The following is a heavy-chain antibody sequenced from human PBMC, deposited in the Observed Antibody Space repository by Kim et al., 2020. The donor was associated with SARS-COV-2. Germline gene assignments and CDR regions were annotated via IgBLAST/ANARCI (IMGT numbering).Heavy chain of an antibody. V-gene: IGHV3-48*02. CDR3: ARHSASSTSLDY. D-gene: IGHD2-2*01. J-gene: IGHJ4*02. Sequence: GGSLRLSCAASGFTFSTYSMNWVRQAPGKGLEWLSYIDSGGNIIYYADSVKGRFTLSRDNAKNSLYLQMSSLRDEDTAVYYCARHSASSTSLDYWGQGTLVTVSS. CDR1: GFTFSTYS. CDR2: IDSGGNII.